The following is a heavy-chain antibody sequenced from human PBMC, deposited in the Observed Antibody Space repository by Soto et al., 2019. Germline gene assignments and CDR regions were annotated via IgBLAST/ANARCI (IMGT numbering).Heavy chain of an antibody. V-gene: IGHV3-74*01. CDR3: AREWDGDGYNSGWFDP. CDR2: IKNDGSGT. J-gene: IGHJ5*02. D-gene: IGHD5-12*01. CDR1: GFTFSSYS. Sequence: GGSLRLSCAASGFTFSSYSMNWVRQAPGKGPMWVSRIKNDGSGTYYADSVKGRFTISRDNAKNSLYLQMNSLRAEDTAVYYCAREWDGDGYNSGWFDPWGQGTLVTVSS.